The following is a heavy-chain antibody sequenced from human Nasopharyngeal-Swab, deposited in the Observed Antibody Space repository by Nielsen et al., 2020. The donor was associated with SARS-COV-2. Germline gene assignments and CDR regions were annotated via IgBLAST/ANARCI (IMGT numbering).Heavy chain of an antibody. CDR3: AREVSTGTTGGGTNYYYYYYMDV. V-gene: IGHV4-61*02. CDR2: IYTSGST. D-gene: IGHD1-1*01. Sequence: TLSLTCTVSGGSISSGSYYWSWIRQPAGKGLEWIGRIYTSGSTNYNPSLKSRVTISVDTSKNQFSLKLSSVTAADTAVYYCAREVSTGTTGGGTNYYYYYYMDVWGKGTTVTVSS. J-gene: IGHJ6*03. CDR1: GGSISSGSYY.